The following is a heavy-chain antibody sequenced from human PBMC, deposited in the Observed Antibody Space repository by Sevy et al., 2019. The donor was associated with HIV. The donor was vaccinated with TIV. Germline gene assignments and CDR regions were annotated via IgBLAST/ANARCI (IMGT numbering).Heavy chain of an antibody. D-gene: IGHD2-8*01. V-gene: IGHV5-51*01. J-gene: IGHJ3*02. CDR1: GYDFTTRW. CDR3: VRRGRTGVEDGFDI. Sequence: GESLKISCKGSGYDFTTRWIGWARQMPGKGLEWMGIIYPGDSDTRNSPSFQGQVTISADKSISTAYLQWSSLKTSDTAMYYCVRRGRTGVEDGFDIWGQGTMVTVSS. CDR2: IYPGDSDT.